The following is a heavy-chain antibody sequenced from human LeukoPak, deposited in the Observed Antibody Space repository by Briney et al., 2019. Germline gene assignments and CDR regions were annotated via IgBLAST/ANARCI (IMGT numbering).Heavy chain of an antibody. V-gene: IGHV1-8*02. CDR2: MNPNSGNT. CDR3: ARDVGARTYWYFDL. Sequence: ASVKVSCKASGYTFTGYYMHWVRQAPGQGLEWMGWMNPNSGNTGYAQKFQGRVTMTRNTSISTAYMELSSLRSEDTAVYYCARDVGARTYWYFDLWGRGTLVTVSS. CDR1: GYTFTGYY. D-gene: IGHD1-26*01. J-gene: IGHJ2*01.